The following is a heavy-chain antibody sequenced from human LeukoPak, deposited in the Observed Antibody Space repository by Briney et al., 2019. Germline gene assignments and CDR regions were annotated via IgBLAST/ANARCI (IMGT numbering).Heavy chain of an antibody. J-gene: IGHJ3*02. CDR2: ISSSSSYI. CDR1: GFTFSSYS. V-gene: IGHV3-21*01. CDR3: ARPQPSYGPHSWEWLDAFDI. Sequence: PGGSLRLPCAASGFTFSSYSMNWVRQTPGKGLEWVSSISSSSSYIYYADSVKGRFTISRDNAKNSLYLQMNSLRAEDTAVYYCARPQPSYGPHSWEWLDAFDIWGQGTMVTVSS. D-gene: IGHD5-18*01.